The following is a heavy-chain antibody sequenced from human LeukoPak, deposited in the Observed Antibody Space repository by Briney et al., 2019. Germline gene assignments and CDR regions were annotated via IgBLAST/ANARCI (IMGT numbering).Heavy chain of an antibody. CDR2: ITTSIDII. CDR1: GFTLSSYN. J-gene: IGHJ4*02. Sequence: PGGSLRLSCAASGFTLSSYNMNWVRQAPGKGLEWIPYITTSIDIISYADSVKGRFTISRDNAKNSLYLQMDSLRDEDTAVYYCVRDHNYYFGYWGQGILVTVSA. V-gene: IGHV3-48*02. CDR3: VRDHNYYFGY.